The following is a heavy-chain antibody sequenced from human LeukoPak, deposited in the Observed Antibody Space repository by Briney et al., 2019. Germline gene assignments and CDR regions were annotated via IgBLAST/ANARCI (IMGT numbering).Heavy chain of an antibody. Sequence: ASVKVSCKASGYTFTSYDINWVRQATGQGLEWIGWMNPNSGNTGYAQKFQGRVTMTRNTSISTAYMELSRLRSEDTAVYYCARPITMVRGVPLDYWGQGTLVTVSS. D-gene: IGHD3-10*01. CDR1: GYTFTSYD. CDR3: ARPITMVRGVPLDY. V-gene: IGHV1-8*01. J-gene: IGHJ4*02. CDR2: MNPNSGNT.